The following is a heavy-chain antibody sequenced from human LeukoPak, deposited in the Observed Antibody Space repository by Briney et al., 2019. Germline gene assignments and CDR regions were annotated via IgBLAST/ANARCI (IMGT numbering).Heavy chain of an antibody. D-gene: IGHD7-27*01. J-gene: IGHJ4*02. CDR3: ARDLNWETY. V-gene: IGHV3-7*01. CDR2: IKTDGSQI. Sequence: GGSLRLSCAASGFTLSSYEMNWVRQAPGKGLEWVANIKTDGSQIYYVDSVKGRFTISRDNAKNSLYLQMNSLRAEDTAVYYCARDLNWETYWGQGTLVSVSS. CDR1: GFTLSSYE.